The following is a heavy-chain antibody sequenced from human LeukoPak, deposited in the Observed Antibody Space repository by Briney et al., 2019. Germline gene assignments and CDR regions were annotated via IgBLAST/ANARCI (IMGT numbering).Heavy chain of an antibody. CDR2: ISSSGST. D-gene: IGHD1-26*01. CDR3: ARHKVGATEGIDY. J-gene: IGHJ4*02. V-gene: IGHV4-4*07. Sequence: SETLSLTCTVSGGSISSYYWTWIRQPAGKGLEWIGRISSSGSTNYNASLKSRVTMSVDTSKNQFSLKLGSVTAADTAVYYCARHKVGATEGIDYWGQGTLVTVSS. CDR1: GGSISSYY.